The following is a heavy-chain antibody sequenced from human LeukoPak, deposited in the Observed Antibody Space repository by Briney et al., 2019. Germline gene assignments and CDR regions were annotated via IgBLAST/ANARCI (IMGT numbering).Heavy chain of an antibody. CDR2: IWYDGSNK. J-gene: IGHJ4*02. CDR1: GFTFSSYG. V-gene: IGHV3-33*01. CDR3: ARANHYGAFDY. D-gene: IGHD3-10*01. Sequence: GGSLRLSCAASGFTFSSYGMHWVRQAPGKGLEWVAVIWYDGSNKYYADSVKGRFTISRDNSKNTLYLQMNSLRAEDTAVYYCARANHYGAFDYWGQGTLVTVSS.